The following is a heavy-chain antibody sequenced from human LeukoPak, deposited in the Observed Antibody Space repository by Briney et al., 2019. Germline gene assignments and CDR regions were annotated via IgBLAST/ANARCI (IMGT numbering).Heavy chain of an antibody. J-gene: IGHJ4*02. CDR3: AKYSSGWYNYFEY. V-gene: IGHV3-23*01. D-gene: IGHD6-19*01. CDR2: ISGSGAST. CDR1: GFTFSSYA. Sequence: GGSLRLSCAAPGFTFSSYAMSWVRQAPGKGLEWVSAISGSGASTYYADSVKGRFTISRDNSKNTLYLQMNSLRAEDTAVYYCAKYSSGWYNYFEYWGQGTLVTVSS.